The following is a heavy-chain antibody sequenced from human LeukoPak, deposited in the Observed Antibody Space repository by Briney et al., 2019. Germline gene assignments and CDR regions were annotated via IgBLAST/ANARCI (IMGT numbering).Heavy chain of an antibody. D-gene: IGHD5-18*01. CDR2: IYYSGST. Sequence: PSETLSLTCTVSGGSISSYYWSWIRQPPGKGLEWIGYIYYSGSTNYNPSLKSRVTISVDTSKNQFSLKLSSVTAADTAVYYCARLGVEYSYDDRSSDRGGRFDPWGQGTLVTVSS. V-gene: IGHV4-59*08. CDR3: ARLGVEYSYDDRSSDRGGRFDP. CDR1: GGSISSYY. J-gene: IGHJ5*02.